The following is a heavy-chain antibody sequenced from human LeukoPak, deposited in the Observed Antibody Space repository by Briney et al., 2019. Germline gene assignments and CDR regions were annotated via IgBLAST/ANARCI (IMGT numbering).Heavy chain of an antibody. D-gene: IGHD6-19*01. Sequence: ASVKVSCKDSGYTFTGYYMHWVRQAPGQGLEWMGWINPNSGGTNYAQKFQGRVTMTRDTSISTAYMELSRLRSDDTAVYYCARDSRYSSGWHFDYWGQGTLVTVSS. J-gene: IGHJ4*02. CDR2: INPNSGGT. CDR3: ARDSRYSSGWHFDY. CDR1: GYTFTGYY. V-gene: IGHV1-2*02.